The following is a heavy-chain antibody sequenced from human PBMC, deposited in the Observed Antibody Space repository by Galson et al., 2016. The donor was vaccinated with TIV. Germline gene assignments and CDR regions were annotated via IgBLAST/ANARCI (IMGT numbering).Heavy chain of an antibody. CDR2: VWYEETNK. CDR3: ARDRMWEEVLGAFNI. Sequence: SLRLSCAASGFTFSSYGLHWVRQAPGKGPEWVAVVWYEETNKFYADSVNGRFTISRDNSKNTVYLQMNSLRAEDTAVYYCARDRMWEEVLGAFNIWGQGTMVTVSS. J-gene: IGHJ3*02. V-gene: IGHV3-33*01. CDR1: GFTFSSYG. D-gene: IGHD1-26*01.